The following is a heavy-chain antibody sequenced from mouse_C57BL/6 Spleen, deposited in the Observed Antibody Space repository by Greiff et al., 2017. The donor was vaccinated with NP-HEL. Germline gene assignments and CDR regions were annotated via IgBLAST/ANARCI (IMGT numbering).Heavy chain of an antibody. V-gene: IGHV1-15*01. Sequence: QVQLQQSGAELVRPGASVTLSCKASGYTFTDYEMHWVKQTPVHGLEWIGAIDPETGGPAYNQKFKGKAILTADKSSSTAYMELRSLTSEDSAVYYCTRSYYGSSLDYFDYWGQGTTLTVSS. CDR2: IDPETGGP. J-gene: IGHJ2*01. CDR3: TRSYYGSSLDYFDY. D-gene: IGHD1-1*01. CDR1: GYTFTDYE.